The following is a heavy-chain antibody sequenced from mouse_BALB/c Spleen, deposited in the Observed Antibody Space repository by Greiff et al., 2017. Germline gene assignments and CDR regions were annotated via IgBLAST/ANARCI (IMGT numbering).Heavy chain of an antibody. V-gene: IGHV5-17*02. CDR3: ARLGGFAY. CDR2: ISSGSSTI. Sequence: EVQLQESGGGLVQPGGSRKLSCAASGFTFSSFGMHWVRQAPEKGLEWVAYISSGSSTIYYADTVKGRFTISRDNPKNTLFLQMTSLRSEDTAMYYCARLGGFAYWGQGTLVTVSA. J-gene: IGHJ3*01. CDR1: GFTFSSFG.